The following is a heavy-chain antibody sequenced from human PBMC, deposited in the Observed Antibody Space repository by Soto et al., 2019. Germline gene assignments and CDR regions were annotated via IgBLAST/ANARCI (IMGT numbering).Heavy chain of an antibody. Sequence: QVQLVESGGGVVQPGRSLRLSCAASGFTFSSYGMHWVRQAPGKGLEWVAVIWYDGSNRYYADSVKGRFTISRDNSKNTLYLQMNSLRAEDTAVYYCARETVVVVPAATYWYFDLWGRGTLVTVSS. V-gene: IGHV3-33*01. CDR1: GFTFSSYG. D-gene: IGHD2-2*01. CDR3: ARETVVVVPAATYWYFDL. CDR2: IWYDGSNR. J-gene: IGHJ2*01.